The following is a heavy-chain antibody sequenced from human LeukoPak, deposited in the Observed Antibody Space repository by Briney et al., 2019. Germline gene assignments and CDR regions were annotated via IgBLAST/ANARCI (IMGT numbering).Heavy chain of an antibody. D-gene: IGHD1-26*01. CDR2: ISGRGSTI. Sequence: GGSLRLSCAASAFTFSDYSMNWVRQAPGKGLEWISYISGRGSTIYYADSVRGRFTISRDNAKNSMYLQMNSLRAEDTAVYYCARDRLTSGSYFFDHWGQGTRVSVST. CDR1: AFTFSDYS. CDR3: ARDRLTSGSYFFDH. V-gene: IGHV3-48*01. J-gene: IGHJ4*02.